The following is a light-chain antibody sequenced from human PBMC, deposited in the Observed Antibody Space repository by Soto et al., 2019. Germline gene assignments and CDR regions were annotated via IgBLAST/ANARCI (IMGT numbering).Light chain of an antibody. V-gene: IGKV1-33*01. CDR1: QDISKN. CDR2: DAS. CDR3: QQYDNLLPIT. Sequence: IQMTQSPSSLSASVGDRVTITCQASQDISKNLNWYQQKPGKAPKLLIYDASSLQTGVPSRFSGSESATHFTSTISSLQPEDVATYYCQQYDNLLPITFGQGTRLEIK. J-gene: IGKJ5*01.